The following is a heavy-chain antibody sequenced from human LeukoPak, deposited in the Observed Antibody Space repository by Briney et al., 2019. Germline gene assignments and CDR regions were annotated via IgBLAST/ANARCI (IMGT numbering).Heavy chain of an antibody. CDR2: LGRSGGSK. V-gene: IGHV3-23*01. CDR1: GFNFDIFA. Sequence: GGSLRLSCVASGFNFDIFAMSWVRQSPGGGLEWVASLGRSGGSKNYADSVKGRFTISRDNSKNTLFLQMNSLRVEDSAIYYCAKGEMATGNWGQGTLVTVSS. D-gene: IGHD5-24*01. J-gene: IGHJ4*02. CDR3: AKGEMATGN.